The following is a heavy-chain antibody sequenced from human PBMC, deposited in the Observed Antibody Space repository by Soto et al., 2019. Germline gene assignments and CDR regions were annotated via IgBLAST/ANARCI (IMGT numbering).Heavy chain of an antibody. V-gene: IGHV1-69*13. J-gene: IGHJ5*02. D-gene: IGHD3-3*01. CDR2: IIPIFGTA. Sequence: GASVKVSCKASGCTFSSYAISWVRQAPGQGLEWMGGIIPIFGTANYAQKFQGRVTITADESTSTAYMELSSLRSEDTAVYYCARGGTIFGVVGWFDPWGQGTLVTVSS. CDR1: GCTFSSYA. CDR3: ARGGTIFGVVGWFDP.